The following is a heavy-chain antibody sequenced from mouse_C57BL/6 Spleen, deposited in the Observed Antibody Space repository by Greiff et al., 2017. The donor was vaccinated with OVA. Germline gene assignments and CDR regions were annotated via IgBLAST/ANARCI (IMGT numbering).Heavy chain of an antibody. CDR3: TRGCSYDVDY. CDR1: GYTFTDYE. CDR2: IDPETGGT. V-gene: IGHV1-15*01. Sequence: QVQLQQSGAELVRPGASVTLSCKASGYTFTDYEMHWVKQTPVHGLEWIGAIDPETGGTAYNQKFKGKAILTADKSSSTAYMELRSLTSEDSAVYDCTRGCSYDVDYWGQGTSVTVSA. D-gene: IGHD1-1*01. J-gene: IGHJ4*01.